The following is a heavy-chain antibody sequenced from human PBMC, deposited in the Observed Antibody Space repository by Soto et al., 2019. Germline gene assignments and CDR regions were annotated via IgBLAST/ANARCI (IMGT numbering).Heavy chain of an antibody. CDR2: TYYRSKWYN. CDR3: AGGLWAAAAGSGIYYYYGMDV. V-gene: IGHV6-1*01. Sequence: SQTLSLTCVISGDSVSSNSAAWNWIRQSPSRGLEWLGRTYYRSKWYNDYAVSVKSRITINPDTSKNQFSLQLNSVTPEDTAVYYCAGGLWAAAAGSGIYYYYGMDVWGQGTTVTVSS. D-gene: IGHD6-13*01. CDR1: GDSVSSNSAA. J-gene: IGHJ6*02.